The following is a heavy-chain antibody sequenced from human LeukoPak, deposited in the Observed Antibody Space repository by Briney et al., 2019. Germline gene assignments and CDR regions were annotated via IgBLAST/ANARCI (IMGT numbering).Heavy chain of an antibody. CDR2: IGTASDA. CDR3: TRGPPRGKYYYMDV. D-gene: IGHD1-1*01. J-gene: IGHJ6*03. CDR1: GFTFSSFD. V-gene: IGHV3-13*01. Sequence: GGSLRLSCAASGFTFSSFDMHWVRQPTGQGLEWVSTIGTASDAYYPGSVEGRFTLSRDNAKNSLYLQMNSLTAGDTAVYYCTRGPPRGKYYYMDVWGKGTTVTVSS.